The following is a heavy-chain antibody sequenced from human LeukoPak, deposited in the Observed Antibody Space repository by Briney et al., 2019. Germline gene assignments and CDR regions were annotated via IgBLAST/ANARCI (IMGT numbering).Heavy chain of an antibody. CDR1: GFTFSNYW. Sequence: GGSLRLSCAASGFTFSNYWMHWVRQAPGKGLVWVSRINSDGINTSYADSVKGRFTISRDNSKNTLYLQMNSLRAEDTAVYYCAKDQNIVATMSTAGPPYFDYWGQGTLVTVPS. D-gene: IGHD5-12*01. CDR2: INSDGINT. CDR3: AKDQNIVATMSTAGPPYFDY. J-gene: IGHJ4*02. V-gene: IGHV3-74*01.